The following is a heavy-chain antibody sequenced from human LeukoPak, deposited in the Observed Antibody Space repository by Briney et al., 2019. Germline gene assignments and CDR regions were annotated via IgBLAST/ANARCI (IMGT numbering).Heavy chain of an antibody. J-gene: IGHJ4*02. V-gene: IGHV4-39*01. CDR2: IYYSGST. Sequence: KASETLSLTCTVSGGSISSSSYYWGWIRQPPGKGLEGIGSIYYSGSTYYNPSLKSRVTISVDTSKNQFSLKLSSVTAADTAVYYCARSPPSSWSSSSPFDYWGQGTLVTVSS. CDR1: GGSISSSSYY. CDR3: ARSPPSSWSSSSPFDY. D-gene: IGHD2-2*01.